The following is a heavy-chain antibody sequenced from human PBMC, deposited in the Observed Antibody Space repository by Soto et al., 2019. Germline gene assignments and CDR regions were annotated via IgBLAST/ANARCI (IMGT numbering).Heavy chain of an antibody. CDR2: IYYSGST. J-gene: IGHJ4*02. D-gene: IGHD1-26*01. V-gene: IGHV4-31*03. CDR1: GGSISSGGYY. Sequence: PSETLSLTCTVSGGSISSGGYYWSWIRQHPGKGLEWIGYIYYSGSTYYNTSLKSRVTISVDTSKNQFSLKLSSVTAADTAVYYCARDGKEGISDWGQGNMVTVSS. CDR3: ARDGKEGISD.